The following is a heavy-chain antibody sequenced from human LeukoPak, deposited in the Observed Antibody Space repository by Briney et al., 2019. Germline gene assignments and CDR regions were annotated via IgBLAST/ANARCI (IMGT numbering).Heavy chain of an antibody. CDR2: ISSSSSYI. D-gene: IGHD6-13*01. V-gene: IGHV3-21*01. Sequence: GGSLRLSCAASGFTFSSYSMNWVRQAPGKRLEWVSSISSSSSYIYYADSVKGRFTISRDNAKNSLYLQMNSLRAEDTAVYYCARDLFSAAATPYYYYGMDVWGQGTTVTVSS. CDR1: GFTFSSYS. J-gene: IGHJ6*02. CDR3: ARDLFSAAATPYYYYGMDV.